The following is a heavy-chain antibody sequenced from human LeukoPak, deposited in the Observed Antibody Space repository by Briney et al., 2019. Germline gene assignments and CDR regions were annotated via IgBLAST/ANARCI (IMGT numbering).Heavy chain of an antibody. CDR3: AKRFTYSSTWYYFGY. D-gene: IGHD6-13*01. J-gene: IGHJ4*02. Sequence: PGRSLRLSCAASGLTFSSYAMHWVRQAPGKGLEWVAVISYDGSDIYYADSVKGRFTISRDNSKNTLYLQLNSLRAEDTAIYYCAKRFTYSSTWYYFGYWGEGTLVTVSS. CDR1: GLTFSSYA. V-gene: IGHV3-30*18. CDR2: ISYDGSDI.